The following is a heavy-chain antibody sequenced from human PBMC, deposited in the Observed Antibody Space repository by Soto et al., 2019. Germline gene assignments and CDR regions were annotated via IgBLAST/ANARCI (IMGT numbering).Heavy chain of an antibody. CDR1: GGSISSYY. Sequence: SETLSLTCTVSGGSISSYYWSWIRQPPGKGLEWIGYIYYSGSTNYNPSLKSRVTISVDTSKNQFSLKLSSVTAADTAVYYCTRGGILGELSFFLDWFDPWGQGTLVTVSS. J-gene: IGHJ5*02. CDR2: IYYSGST. CDR3: TRGGILGELSFFLDWFDP. D-gene: IGHD3-16*02. V-gene: IGHV4-59*01.